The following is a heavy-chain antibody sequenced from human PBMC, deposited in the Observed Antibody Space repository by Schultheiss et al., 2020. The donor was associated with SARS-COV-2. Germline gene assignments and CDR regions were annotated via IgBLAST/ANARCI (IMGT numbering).Heavy chain of an antibody. J-gene: IGHJ4*02. Sequence: GGSLRLSCAASGFTFSSYGMHWVRQAPGKGLEWVAVISYDGSNKYYAGSVKGRFTISRDNSKNTRYLQMNSLRAEDTAVYYCARGLRFRRLGEYYFDYWGQGTLVTVSS. V-gene: IGHV3-30*03. CDR1: GFTFSSYG. CDR2: ISYDGSNK. CDR3: ARGLRFRRLGEYYFDY. D-gene: IGHD3-3*01.